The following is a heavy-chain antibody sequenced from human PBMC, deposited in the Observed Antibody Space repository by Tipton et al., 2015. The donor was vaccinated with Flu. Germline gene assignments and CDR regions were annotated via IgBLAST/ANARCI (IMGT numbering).Heavy chain of an antibody. J-gene: IGHJ4*02. V-gene: IGHV3-30*18. CDR2: ISYDGRNK. Sequence: SLRLSCAASGFTFSSYGMHWVRQAPGKGLEWVAVISYDGRNKYYADSVRGRFTISRDNSKNTLYLQMNSLRAEDTAVYYCAKDSPLKTGYMGLVDYWGQGTLVTVSS. D-gene: IGHD5-12*01. CDR1: GFTFSSYG. CDR3: AKDSPLKTGYMGLVDY.